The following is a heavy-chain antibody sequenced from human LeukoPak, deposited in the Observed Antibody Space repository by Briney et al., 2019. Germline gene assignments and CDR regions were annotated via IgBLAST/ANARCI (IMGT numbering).Heavy chain of an antibody. CDR1: GGSIRSGSYY. CDR3: AREGPPYYDILTGYSLFDY. V-gene: IGHV4-61*02. J-gene: IGHJ4*02. D-gene: IGHD3-9*01. Sequence: PSQTLSLTCTVSGGSIRSGSYYWSWIRQPAGKGLEWIGRIYTSGSTNYNPPLKSRVTISVDTSKNQFSLKLSSVTAADTAVYYCAREGPPYYDILTGYSLFDYWGQGTLVTVSS. CDR2: IYTSGST.